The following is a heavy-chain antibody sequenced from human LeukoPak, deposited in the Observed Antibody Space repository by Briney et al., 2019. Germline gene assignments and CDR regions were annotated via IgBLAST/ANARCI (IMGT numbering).Heavy chain of an antibody. CDR3: ARWSDY. V-gene: IGHV4-39*01. CDR1: GVSISSSSYY. Sequence: PSETLSLTCTVSGVSISSSSYYWGWVRQPPGKGLEWIVSIYYSGSTYYNPSLKSRVTISVETSNNQFSLNASSVTAADTAVYYCARWSDYWGQGTLVTVSS. CDR2: IYYSGST. D-gene: IGHD2-15*01. J-gene: IGHJ4*02.